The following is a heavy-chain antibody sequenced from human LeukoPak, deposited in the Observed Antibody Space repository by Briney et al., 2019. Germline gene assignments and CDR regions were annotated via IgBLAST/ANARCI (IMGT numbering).Heavy chain of an antibody. CDR1: GYTFTSYG. J-gene: IGHJ4*02. V-gene: IGHV1-18*01. D-gene: IGHD5-12*01. Sequence: GASVKVSCKASGYTFTSYGISWVRQAPGQGLEWMGWISAYNGNTNYAQKLQGRVTMTTDTSTSTAYMELRSLRSEDTAVYYCAYSSMVATAFDYWGQGTLVTVSS. CDR2: ISAYNGNT. CDR3: AYSSMVATAFDY.